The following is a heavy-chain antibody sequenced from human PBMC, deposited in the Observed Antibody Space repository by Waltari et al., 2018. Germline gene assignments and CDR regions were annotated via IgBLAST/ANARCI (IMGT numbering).Heavy chain of an antibody. V-gene: IGHV4-34*01. D-gene: IGHD2-2*01. CDR1: GGTFTNYY. Sequence: QVELQQWGAGVVKPSETLSLTCAVYGGTFTNYYWSWIRQPPDKGLEGIGEVNHAGSTDYNQSLRSRVTISLDTSKSQFSLKLSSVTATDTAVYYCARTLSTRIFDSWGQGALVTVSS. J-gene: IGHJ4*02. CDR3: ARTLSTRIFDS. CDR2: VNHAGST.